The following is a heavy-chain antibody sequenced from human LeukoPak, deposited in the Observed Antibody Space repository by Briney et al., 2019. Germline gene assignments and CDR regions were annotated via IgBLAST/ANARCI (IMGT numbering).Heavy chain of an antibody. J-gene: IGHJ4*02. Sequence: GGSLRLSCAASGFTVITNDMTWVRQAPGKGLEWVSVLYSDGNTKYADSVQGRFTISRDNSKNNVYLEMNSLSPDDTAVYYCARGVEPLAANTLAYWGQGTLVTVSS. V-gene: IGHV3-53*01. D-gene: IGHD1-14*01. CDR1: GFTVITND. CDR2: LYSDGNT. CDR3: ARGVEPLAANTLAY.